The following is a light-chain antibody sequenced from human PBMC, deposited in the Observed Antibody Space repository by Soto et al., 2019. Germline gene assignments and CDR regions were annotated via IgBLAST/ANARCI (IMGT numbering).Light chain of an antibody. Sequence: DIQMTQSPSTLSASLGDRVTMTCRASQSISSGLAWYQQKPGKAPKLLIYKASSLESGVPSRFSGSGSGTDFTLTISSLQPEDFATYFCQHGYSTPLTFGGGTKGDIK. CDR3: QHGYSTPLT. V-gene: IGKV1-5*03. J-gene: IGKJ4*01. CDR2: KAS. CDR1: QSISSG.